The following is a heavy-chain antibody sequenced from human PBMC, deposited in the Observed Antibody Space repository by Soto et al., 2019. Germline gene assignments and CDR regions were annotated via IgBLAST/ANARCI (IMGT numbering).Heavy chain of an antibody. J-gene: IGHJ4*02. CDR1: GGSISSYY. V-gene: IGHV4-59*01. CDR2: IYYSGST. CDR3: ARFGSRDGYALFY. D-gene: IGHD5-12*01. Sequence: LSLTCTVSGGSISSYYWSWIRQPPGKGLEWIGYIYYSGSTNYNPSLKSRVTISVDTSKNQFSLKLSSVTAADTAVYYCARFGSRDGYALFYWGQGTLVTVSS.